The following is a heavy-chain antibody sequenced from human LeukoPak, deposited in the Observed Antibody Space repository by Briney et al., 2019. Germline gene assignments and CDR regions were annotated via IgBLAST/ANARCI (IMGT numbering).Heavy chain of an antibody. J-gene: IGHJ4*02. CDR1: GYTFASYG. D-gene: IGHD6-13*01. V-gene: IGHV1-18*01. CDR3: ARVDSSSWYRGSPYFDY. Sequence: GASVKVSCKASGYTFASYGISWVRQAPGQGLEWMGWISSDNGNTNYAQKFHGRVTLTTDTSTRTAYMELRSLRSGDTAVYYCARVDSSSWYRGSPYFDYWGQGTLVTVSS. CDR2: ISSDNGNT.